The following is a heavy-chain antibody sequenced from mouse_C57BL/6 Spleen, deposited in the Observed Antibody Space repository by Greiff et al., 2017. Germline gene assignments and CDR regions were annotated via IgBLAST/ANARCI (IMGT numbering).Heavy chain of an antibody. CDR2: IYPRDGAT. D-gene: IGHD3-3*01. CDR3: ARGWDNYFDY. Sequence: QVQLQQSWAELVKPGSSVKLSCKASGYAFTSYWMNWVKQRPGTGLEWIGQIYPRDGATNYNGKFTGKATLTADTSSSTAYMQLSSLTSDDCAVYVCARGWDNYFDYWGQGTTLTVSS. CDR1: GYAFTSYW. V-gene: IGHV1-80*01. J-gene: IGHJ2*01.